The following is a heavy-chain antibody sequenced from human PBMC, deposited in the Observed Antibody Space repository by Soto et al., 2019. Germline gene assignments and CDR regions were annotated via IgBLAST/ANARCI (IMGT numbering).Heavy chain of an antibody. J-gene: IGHJ4*01. CDR2: TYYRSKWYY. Sequence: SQTLSLTCAITVYGVSSNSAGWSWVIQSPSRGLEWLGRTYYRSKWYYEYAVSVRGRITINPDTSKNQYSLQLNSVTPEDTAVYFCARGEQYRGRIFEYLGQRTLVRVSS. V-gene: IGHV6-1*01. CDR1: VYGVSSNSAG. D-gene: IGHD1-26*01. CDR3: ARGEQYRGRIFEY.